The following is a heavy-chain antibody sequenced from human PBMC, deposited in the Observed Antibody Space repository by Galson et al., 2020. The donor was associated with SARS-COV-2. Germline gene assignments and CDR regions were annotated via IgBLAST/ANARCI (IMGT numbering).Heavy chain of an antibody. CDR3: VRYYGSGKMDY. Sequence: LSLTCAVSGFTFSSYWMHWVRQAPGKGLVWVSRINSDGSRITYADSVKGRFTISRDNAQNKLYLQMNSLRAEDTAVYYCVRYYGSGKMDYWGQGTLVTVSS. J-gene: IGHJ4*02. CDR1: GFTFSSYW. CDR2: INSDGSRI. D-gene: IGHD3-10*01. V-gene: IGHV3-74*03.